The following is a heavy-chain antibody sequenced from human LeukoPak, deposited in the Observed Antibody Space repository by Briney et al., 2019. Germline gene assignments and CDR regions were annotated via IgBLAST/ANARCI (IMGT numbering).Heavy chain of an antibody. V-gene: IGHV3-30*18. Sequence: GGSLRLSCAASGFTFSSYGMHWVRQAPGKGLEWVAVISYDGSNKYYADSVKGRFTISRYNSKNTLYLQMNSLRAEDTAVYYCAKPLVNYYDSSGYYGFDYWGQGTLVTVSS. D-gene: IGHD3-22*01. J-gene: IGHJ4*02. CDR3: AKPLVNYYDSSGYYGFDY. CDR2: ISYDGSNK. CDR1: GFTFSSYG.